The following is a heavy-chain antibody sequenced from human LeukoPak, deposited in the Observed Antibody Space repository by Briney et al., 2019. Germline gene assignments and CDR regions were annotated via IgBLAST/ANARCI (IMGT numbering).Heavy chain of an antibody. CDR3: ARGSPMIVVS. V-gene: IGHV4-31*03. CDR2: IYYSGST. D-gene: IGHD3-22*01. CDR1: GGTISSGGYY. J-gene: IGHJ5*02. Sequence: SETLSLTCTVSGGTISSGGYYWSWIRQHPGKGLEWIGYIYYSGSTYYNPSLKSRVTISVDTSKNQFSLKLSSVTAADTAVYYCARGSPMIVVSWGQGTLVTVSS.